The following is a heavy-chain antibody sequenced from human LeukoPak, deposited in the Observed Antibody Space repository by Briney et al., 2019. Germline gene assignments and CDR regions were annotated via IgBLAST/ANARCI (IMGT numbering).Heavy chain of an antibody. Sequence: SVKVSCKASGGTFSSYAISWVRQAPGQGLEWMGGIIPIFGTANYAQKFQGRVTITADESTSTAYMELSSLRSEDTAVYYCAREWDGYNWANGSYFDCWGQGTLVTVSS. V-gene: IGHV1-69*01. CDR3: AREWDGYNWANGSYFDC. CDR2: IIPIFGTA. CDR1: GGTFSSYA. D-gene: IGHD5-24*01. J-gene: IGHJ4*02.